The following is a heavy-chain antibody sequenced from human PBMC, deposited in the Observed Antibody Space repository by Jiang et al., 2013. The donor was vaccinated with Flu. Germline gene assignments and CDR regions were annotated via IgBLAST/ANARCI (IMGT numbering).Heavy chain of an antibody. D-gene: IGHD3-22*01. CDR1: GYTLTDLF. V-gene: IGHV1-24*01. J-gene: IGHJ3*02. CDR2: FDPEDGET. CDR3: ATRAHYYDEGAFDI. Sequence: SGAEVKKPGASVKVSCKVSGYTLTDLFMDWVRQAPGKGLEWMGGFDPEDGETIYAQKFQGRVTMTGDTSRDTAYMELSSLRSDDTAVYYCATRAHYYDEGAFDIWGQGTMVTVSS.